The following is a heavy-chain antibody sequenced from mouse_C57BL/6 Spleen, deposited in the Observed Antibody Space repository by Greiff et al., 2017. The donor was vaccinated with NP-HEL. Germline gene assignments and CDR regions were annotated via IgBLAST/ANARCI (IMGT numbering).Heavy chain of an antibody. CDR2: IYPRSGNT. J-gene: IGHJ4*01. D-gene: IGHD2-4*01. CDR1: GYTFTSYG. Sequence: QVQLQQSGAELARPGASVKLSCKASGYTFTSYGISWVKQRTGQGLEWIGEIYPRSGNTYYNEKFKGKATLTADKSSSTAYMELRSLTSEDSAVYFCARKSDYDYYAMDYWGQGTSVTVSS. V-gene: IGHV1-81*01. CDR3: ARKSDYDYYAMDY.